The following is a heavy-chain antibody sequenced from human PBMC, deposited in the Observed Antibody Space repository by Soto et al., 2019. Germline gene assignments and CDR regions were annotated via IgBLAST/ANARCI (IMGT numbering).Heavy chain of an antibody. J-gene: IGHJ3*02. CDR3: AKDLGIMIVVDLMAFDI. CDR2: IIDSGAST. D-gene: IGHD3-22*01. CDR1: GFTFSSCA. V-gene: IGHV3-23*01. Sequence: PGGSLRLSCAASGFTFSSCAMGWVRQAPGKGLEWVSDIIDSGASTYYADSVKGRFTISRDNSKNTLYLQMNSLRAEDTAVYYCAKDLGIMIVVDLMAFDIWGQGTMVTVSS.